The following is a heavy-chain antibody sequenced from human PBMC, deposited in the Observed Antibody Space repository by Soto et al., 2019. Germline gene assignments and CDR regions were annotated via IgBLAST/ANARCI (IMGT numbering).Heavy chain of an antibody. Sequence: GESLKISCKCSGYTFTNDWIGWVRQMPGQGLEWMGIIYPGDTDTKYNPSFQGQVAISADKSITTTYLQWSSLKASDTAIYYCAASIFYYGMDVWGQGTTVTVSS. J-gene: IGHJ6*02. CDR2: IYPGDTDT. V-gene: IGHV5-51*01. CDR1: GYTFTNDW. CDR3: AASIFYYGMDV.